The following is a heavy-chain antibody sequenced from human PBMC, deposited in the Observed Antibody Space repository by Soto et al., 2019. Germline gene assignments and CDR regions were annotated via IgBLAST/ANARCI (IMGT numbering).Heavy chain of an antibody. CDR3: AKGGDSSSWKNWFDP. V-gene: IGHV3-23*01. J-gene: IGHJ5*02. D-gene: IGHD6-13*01. Sequence: GGSLRLSCASSGFTFSNYAMTLVRQAPGKGLEWVSGISGSGSSIYYADSVKGRFTISRDNSKNTLYLQMNSLRAEDTAVYYCAKGGDSSSWKNWFDPWGQGTLVTVSS. CDR2: ISGSGSSI. CDR1: GFTFSNYA.